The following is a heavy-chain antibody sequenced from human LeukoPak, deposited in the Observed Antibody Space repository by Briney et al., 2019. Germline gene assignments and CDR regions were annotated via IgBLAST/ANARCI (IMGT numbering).Heavy chain of an antibody. CDR1: GGSISSGDYY. CDR2: IYYSGST. CDR3: ARLRREGYFDY. J-gene: IGHJ4*02. D-gene: IGHD1-26*01. Sequence: SETLSLTCTVSGGSISSGDYYWSWIRQPPGKGLEWIGYIYYSGSTYYNPSLKSRVTISVDTSKNQFSLKLSSVTAADTAVYYCARLRREGYFDYWGQGTLVTVSS. V-gene: IGHV4-30-4*01.